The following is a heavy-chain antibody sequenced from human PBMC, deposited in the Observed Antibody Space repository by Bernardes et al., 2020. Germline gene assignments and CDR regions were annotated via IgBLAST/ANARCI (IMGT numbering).Heavy chain of an antibody. CDR1: GFTFRNYA. J-gene: IGHJ4*02. V-gene: IGHV3-23*01. CDR2: INGSGTST. CDR3: ARESYFDY. Sequence: GGSLSLSCAASGFTFRNYAMSWVRQAPGKGLEWVSDINGSGTSTYYTASVKGRFTISRDNSKNTLYLQMNSLRVEDTAVYYCARESYFDYWGRGTLVTVSS.